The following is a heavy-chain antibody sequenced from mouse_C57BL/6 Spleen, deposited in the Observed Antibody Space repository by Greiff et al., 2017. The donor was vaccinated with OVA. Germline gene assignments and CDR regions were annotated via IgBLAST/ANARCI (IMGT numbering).Heavy chain of an antibody. J-gene: IGHJ3*01. D-gene: IGHD1-2*01. Sequence: QVQLQQPGAELVKPGASVKMSCKASGYTFTSYWITWVKQRPGQGLEWIGDIYPGSGSTTYNEKFKSKATLNVDTYSSTAYMQLSSLTSEDSAVFYCAREWHSYDAWCAYWGQGTLVTVSA. CDR3: AREWHSYDAWCAY. V-gene: IGHV1-55*01. CDR2: IYPGSGST. CDR1: GYTFTSYW.